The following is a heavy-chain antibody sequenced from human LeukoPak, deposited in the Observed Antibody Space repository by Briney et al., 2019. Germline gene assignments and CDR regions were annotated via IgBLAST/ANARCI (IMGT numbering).Heavy chain of an antibody. Sequence: GGSLRLSCAASGSTFGTYAMSWVSQAPGKGLGWVSVIVVGGATIYYADSVKGRFTISRDNSKNTLYLQINSLRAEDTAVYYCAKDSGGTYFYYYYYMDVWGKGTTVTVSS. V-gene: IGHV3-23*01. CDR3: AKDSGGTYFYYYYYMDV. CDR1: GSTFGTYA. J-gene: IGHJ6*03. D-gene: IGHD1-26*01. CDR2: IVVGGATI.